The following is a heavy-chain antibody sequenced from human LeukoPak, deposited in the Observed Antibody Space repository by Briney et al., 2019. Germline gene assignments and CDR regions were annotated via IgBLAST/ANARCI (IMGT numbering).Heavy chain of an antibody. Sequence: GRSLRLSCAASGFSFTTYGMHWVRQAPGKGLEWVAVMWHDEKTKYYADSVKGRFTISRDNSKNTLYLQMNSLRAEDTAVYYCASIGDSSGWYSVDAFDIWGQGTMVTVSS. CDR2: MWHDEKTK. CDR3: ASIGDSSGWYSVDAFDI. J-gene: IGHJ3*02. V-gene: IGHV3-33*01. D-gene: IGHD6-19*01. CDR1: GFSFTTYG.